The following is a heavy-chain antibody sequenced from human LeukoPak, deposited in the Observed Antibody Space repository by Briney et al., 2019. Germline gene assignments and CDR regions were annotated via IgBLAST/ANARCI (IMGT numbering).Heavy chain of an antibody. CDR1: GFTFSSYA. CDR3: ARDEGEYYDFWSGYLLFDP. V-gene: IGHV3-30-3*01. Sequence: GGSLRLSCAASGFTFSSYAMHWVRQAPGKGLEWVAVISYDGSNKYYADSVKGRFTISRDNSKNTLYLQMNSLRAEDTAVYYCARDEGEYYDFWSGYLLFDPWGQGTLVTVSS. J-gene: IGHJ5*02. CDR2: ISYDGSNK. D-gene: IGHD3-3*01.